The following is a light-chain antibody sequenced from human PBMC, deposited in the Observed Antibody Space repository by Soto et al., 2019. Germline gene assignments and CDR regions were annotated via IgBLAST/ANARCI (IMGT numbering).Light chain of an antibody. CDR3: QQYGWSPPIT. V-gene: IGKV3-20*01. J-gene: IGKJ5*01. CDR1: QSVGNNY. CDR2: HAS. Sequence: DIVLTQSPCTLSLSPGKRATLSCWASQSVGNNYLAWYQQKPGQAPRLLIYHASSRATGIPDRFSGSGSGTDFTLTISRLEPEDFAVYYCQQYGWSPPITFGQGTRLEIK.